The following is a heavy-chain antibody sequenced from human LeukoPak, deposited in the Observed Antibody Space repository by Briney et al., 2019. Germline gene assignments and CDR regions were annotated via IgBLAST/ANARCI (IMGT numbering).Heavy chain of an antibody. CDR1: GYTFTSYD. J-gene: IGHJ4*02. CDR3: ARAKVTSRWYFDY. Sequence: ASVKVSCKASGYTFTSYDINWVRQATGQGLEWMGRINPNSGGTNYAQKFQGRVTMTRDTSISTAYMELSRLRSDDTAVYYCARAKVTSRWYFDYWGQGTLVTVSS. D-gene: IGHD4-17*01. V-gene: IGHV1-2*06. CDR2: INPNSGGT.